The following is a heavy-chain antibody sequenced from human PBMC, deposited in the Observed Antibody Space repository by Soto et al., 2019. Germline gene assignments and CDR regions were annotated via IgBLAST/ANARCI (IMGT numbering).Heavy chain of an antibody. Sequence: QVQLVQSGAEVKKPGASVKVSCKASGYTFTSYGISWVRQAPGQGLEWMGWISAYNGNTNYAQKLQGRVTMTTDTSTSTAYMELRSLRSDDTAVYYCATAQQTTVNTTGGDYWGQGTLVTVSS. CDR3: ATAQQTTVNTTGGDY. CDR1: GYTFTSYG. D-gene: IGHD4-17*01. J-gene: IGHJ4*02. V-gene: IGHV1-18*01. CDR2: ISAYNGNT.